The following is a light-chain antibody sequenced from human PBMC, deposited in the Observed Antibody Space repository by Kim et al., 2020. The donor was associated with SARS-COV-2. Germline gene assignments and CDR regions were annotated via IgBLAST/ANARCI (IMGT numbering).Light chain of an antibody. Sequence: EVLLTQSPGTLSLSPGERAILSCRASQSVSSSYLAWYQHKPGQSPRLLIHGASSRATGVPDRFRGGGSGTDFTHTITRLEPEDFAVYYCQQYGRSPTTFGQGTRLEIK. CDR2: GAS. CDR1: QSVSSSY. J-gene: IGKJ5*01. V-gene: IGKV3-20*01. CDR3: QQYGRSPTT.